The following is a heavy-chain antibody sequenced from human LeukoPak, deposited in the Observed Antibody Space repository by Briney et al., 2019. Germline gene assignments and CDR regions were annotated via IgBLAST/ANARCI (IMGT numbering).Heavy chain of an antibody. CDR3: ARYSYGSGYFDY. CDR1: GGSITSYY. Sequence: PSETLSLTCTVSGGSITSYYWSWIRQSPGKGLEWIGFIYYSGSTNYKPSLRSRVNISVDTSKNQFSLKVTSVTTADTAVYYCARYSYGSGYFDYWGQGTLATVSS. CDR2: IYYSGST. J-gene: IGHJ4*02. D-gene: IGHD3-10*01. V-gene: IGHV4-59*01.